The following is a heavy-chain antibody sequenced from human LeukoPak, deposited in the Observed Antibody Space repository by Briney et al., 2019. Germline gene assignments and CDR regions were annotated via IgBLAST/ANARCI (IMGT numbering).Heavy chain of an antibody. V-gene: IGHV3-64D*06. J-gene: IGHJ4*02. CDR3: VRGTGY. CDR2: ISSNGDNT. Sequence: GGSLRLSCSVSGFTFSTYVMHWVRQAPGKGLEYVSAISSNGDNTYYADSVKGRFTISRDNSKNTLYLQMSGLRADDTAVYYCVRGTGYWGQGTLVTVSS. CDR1: GFTFSTYV.